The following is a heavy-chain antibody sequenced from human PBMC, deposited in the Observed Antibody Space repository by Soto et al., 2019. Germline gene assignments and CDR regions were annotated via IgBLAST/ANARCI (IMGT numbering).Heavy chain of an antibody. D-gene: IGHD6-6*01. CDR2: IDPSDSYT. V-gene: IGHV5-10-1*01. CDR1: GYSFTSYW. J-gene: IGHJ6*02. Sequence: KTPGESLKISCKGSGYSFTSYWISWVRQMPGKGLEWMGRIDPSDSYTNYSPSFQGHVTISADKSISTAYLQWSSLKASDTAMYYCARIDRITVRPSPDVWGQGTTVTVSS. CDR3: ARIDRITVRPSPDV.